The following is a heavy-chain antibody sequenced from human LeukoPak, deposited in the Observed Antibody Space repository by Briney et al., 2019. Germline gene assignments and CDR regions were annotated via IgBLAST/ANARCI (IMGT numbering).Heavy chain of an antibody. J-gene: IGHJ3*02. Sequence: SSETLSLTCTVSGGSISSYYWSWIRQPPGKALEWIGRIYYSGSTKYNPSLKSRVTVSVDTSKNQFSLKLRSVTAADTAVYYCAGYNDYEKYAFDIWGQGTMVTVSS. CDR3: AGYNDYEKYAFDI. CDR2: IYYSGST. D-gene: IGHD4/OR15-4a*01. V-gene: IGHV4-59*08. CDR1: GGSISSYY.